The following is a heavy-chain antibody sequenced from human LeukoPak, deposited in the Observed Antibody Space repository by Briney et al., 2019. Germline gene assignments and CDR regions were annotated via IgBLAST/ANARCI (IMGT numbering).Heavy chain of an antibody. V-gene: IGHV3-66*01. Sequence: PGGSLRLSCAASGFTVSSNYMSWVRQAPAKRLEWVSVIYSGGSTYYADSVKGRFTISRDNSENTLYLHMNSLRAEDTAVYYCARYYGSGMYFTDYWGQGTLVTVSS. J-gene: IGHJ4*02. CDR3: ARYYGSGMYFTDY. D-gene: IGHD3-10*01. CDR2: IYSGGST. CDR1: GFTVSSNY.